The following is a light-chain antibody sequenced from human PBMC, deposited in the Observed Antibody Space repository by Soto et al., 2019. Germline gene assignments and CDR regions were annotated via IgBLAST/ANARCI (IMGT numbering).Light chain of an antibody. CDR3: QQYNNWPPGT. CDR1: QSVSSN. Sequence: EIVMTQSPSTLSVSPWERSTLSFMASQSVSSNLAWYQQKPGRPPRLLIYGASTRATGIPARFSGSGSGTEFTLTITSLQSEDFAVYYCQQYNNWPPGTFGQGTKVDIK. CDR2: GAS. V-gene: IGKV3-15*01. J-gene: IGKJ1*01.